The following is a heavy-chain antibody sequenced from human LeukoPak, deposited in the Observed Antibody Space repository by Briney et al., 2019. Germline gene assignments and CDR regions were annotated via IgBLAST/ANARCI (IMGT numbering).Heavy chain of an antibody. J-gene: IGHJ3*02. CDR3: AKDRYSTLDPDVFDI. Sequence: GGSLRLSCAASGFTFSSHRMNWVRQAPGKGLEWVADISGSSDDIHYADSVKGRFTISRDNYKNTVYLQMNSLRAEDTAVYYCAKDRYSTLDPDVFDIWGQGTMVTVSS. D-gene: IGHD6-13*01. CDR1: GFTFSSHR. V-gene: IGHV3-23*01. CDR2: ISGSSDDI.